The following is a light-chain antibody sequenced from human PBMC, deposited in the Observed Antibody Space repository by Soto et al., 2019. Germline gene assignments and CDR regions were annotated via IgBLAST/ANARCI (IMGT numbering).Light chain of an antibody. CDR3: QQYNNWPRT. V-gene: IGKV3-15*01. CDR2: DAS. J-gene: IGKJ1*01. Sequence: VLTQSPGTLSLSPGERATLSCRVSQSVGSSLAWYQQKPVQAPRLLIYDASTRATGIPARFSGSGSGTDFTLTISSLQFEDFAVYYCQQYNNWPRTFGQGTKVDI. CDR1: QSVGSS.